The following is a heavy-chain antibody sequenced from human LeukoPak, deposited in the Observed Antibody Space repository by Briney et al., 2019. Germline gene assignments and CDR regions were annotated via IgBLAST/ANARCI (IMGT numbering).Heavy chain of an antibody. CDR2: ISYDGSNK. CDR1: GFTFSSYA. V-gene: IGHV3-30-3*01. D-gene: IGHD3-3*01. J-gene: IGHJ4*02. CDR3: AKGLHYDFWSGYPIIDY. Sequence: GGSLRLSCAASGFTFSSYAMHWVRQAPGKGLEWVAVISYDGSNKYYADSVRGRFTISRDNSKNTLYLQMNSLRGEDTAVYYCAKGLHYDFWSGYPIIDYWGQGTLVTVSS.